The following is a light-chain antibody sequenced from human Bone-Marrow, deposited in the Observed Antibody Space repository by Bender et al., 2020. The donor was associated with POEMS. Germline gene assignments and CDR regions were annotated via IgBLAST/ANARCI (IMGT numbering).Light chain of an antibody. J-gene: IGLJ3*02. CDR3: SSYSSSSTLL. CDR2: DVN. Sequence: QSALTQPASVSGSPGQSITISCTGASSDFGKYDYVSWYQQRPGKAPKLMIYDVNNRPSGVSNRFSGSKSGNTASLTISVLQAEDEADYYCSSYSSSSTLLFGGGTKLTVL. CDR1: SSDFGKYDY. V-gene: IGLV2-14*01.